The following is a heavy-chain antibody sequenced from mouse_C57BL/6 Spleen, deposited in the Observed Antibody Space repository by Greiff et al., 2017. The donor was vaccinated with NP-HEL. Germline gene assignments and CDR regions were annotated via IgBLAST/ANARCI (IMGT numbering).Heavy chain of an antibody. V-gene: IGHV1-54*01. CDR2: INPGSGGT. CDR3: ARSIDDYAMDY. J-gene: IGHJ4*01. Sequence: VQLQQSGAELVRPGTSVKVSCKASGYAFTNYLIEWVKQRPGQGLEWIGVINPGSGGTNYNEKFKGKATLTADKSSSTAYMQLSSLTSEDSAVYFCARSIDDYAMDYWGQGTSVTVSS. CDR1: GYAFTNYL.